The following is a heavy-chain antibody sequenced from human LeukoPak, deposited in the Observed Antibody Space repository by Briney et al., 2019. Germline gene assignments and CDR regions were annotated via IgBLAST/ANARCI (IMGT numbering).Heavy chain of an antibody. CDR2: INPNSGGT. D-gene: IGHD6-13*01. J-gene: IGHJ4*02. Sequence: ASVKVSCKASGYTFTGYYMHWVRQAPGQGLEWIGWINPNSGGTNYAQKFQGWVTMTRDTSISTAYMELSRLRSDDTAVYYCARGGVGIAAAADYWGQGTLVTVSS. CDR3: ARGGVGIAAAADY. V-gene: IGHV1-2*04. CDR1: GYTFTGYY.